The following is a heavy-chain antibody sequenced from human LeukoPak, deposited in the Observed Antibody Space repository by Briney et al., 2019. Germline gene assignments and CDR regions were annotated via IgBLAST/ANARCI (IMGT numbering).Heavy chain of an antibody. Sequence: GGSLRLSCTASGFTFSSYAMNWVRQAPGKGLEWVSGIGAGGTFTYYADSVKGRFTIFRDNSRNTLYLQMSSLRADDTAVYYCAEDLDYTTYRYYFDYWGQGTLVTVSS. CDR3: AEDLDYTTYRYYFDY. J-gene: IGHJ4*02. D-gene: IGHD4-11*01. V-gene: IGHV3-23*01. CDR2: IGAGGTFT. CDR1: GFTFSSYA.